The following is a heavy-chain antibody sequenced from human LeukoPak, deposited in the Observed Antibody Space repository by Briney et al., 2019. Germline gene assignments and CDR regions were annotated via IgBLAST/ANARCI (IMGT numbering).Heavy chain of an antibody. V-gene: IGHV1-69*04. J-gene: IGHJ6*02. Sequence: SVKVSCKASGGTFSSYAISWVRQAPGQGLEWMGRIIPIFGIANYAQKFQGRVTITADKSTSTAYMELSSLRSEDTAVYYCARAGVERFLEWLSTYYYGMDVWGQGTTVTVSS. CDR1: GGTFSSYA. CDR2: IIPIFGIA. D-gene: IGHD3-3*01. CDR3: ARAGVERFLEWLSTYYYGMDV.